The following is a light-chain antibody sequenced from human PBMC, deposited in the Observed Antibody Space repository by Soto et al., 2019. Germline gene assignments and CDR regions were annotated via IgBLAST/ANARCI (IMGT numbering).Light chain of an antibody. J-gene: IGLJ2*01. CDR1: SGSIASNY. Sequence: FMLTQPHSVSESPGKTVTISCTRSSGSIASNYVQWYQQRPGSAPTTVIYEDNQRPSGVPDRFSGSIDSSSNSASLTISGLKTEDEADYYCQSYDSCVVFGGGTKLTVL. V-gene: IGLV6-57*03. CDR2: EDN. CDR3: QSYDSCVV.